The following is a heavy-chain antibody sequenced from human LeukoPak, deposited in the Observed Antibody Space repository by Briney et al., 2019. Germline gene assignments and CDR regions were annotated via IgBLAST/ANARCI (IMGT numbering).Heavy chain of an antibody. Sequence: GGSLRLSCAVSGFIFNNYAMSWVRQAPGKGPEWVSAISGSGGTTYYTDSVKGRFTISRDNSKNTLDLQMNGLTAEDTAVYYCAKQSFCSSLTCSGWDWYFDLWGRGTLVTVSS. CDR3: AKQSFCSSLTCSGWDWYFDL. J-gene: IGHJ2*01. V-gene: IGHV3-23*01. D-gene: IGHD2-2*01. CDR2: ISGSGGTT. CDR1: GFIFNNYA.